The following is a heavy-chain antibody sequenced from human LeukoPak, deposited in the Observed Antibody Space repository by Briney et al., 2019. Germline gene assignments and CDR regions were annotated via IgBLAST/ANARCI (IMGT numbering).Heavy chain of an antibody. CDR1: GGTFSSYA. J-gene: IGHJ3*02. D-gene: IGHD2-21*02. CDR2: IIPIFGTA. V-gene: IGHV1-69*05. CDR3: ASPLKVVTVGAFDI. Sequence: ASVKVSCKASGGTFSSYAISWVRQAPGQGLEWMGGIIPIFGTANYAQKFQGRVTITTDESTSTAYMELSSLRSEDTAVYYCASPLKVVTVGAFDIWGQGTMVTVSS.